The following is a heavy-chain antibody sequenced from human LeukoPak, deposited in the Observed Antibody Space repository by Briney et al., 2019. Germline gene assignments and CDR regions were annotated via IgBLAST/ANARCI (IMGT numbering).Heavy chain of an antibody. J-gene: IGHJ4*02. CDR3: ARSPPTYYYDSSGYPRQAYYFDY. Sequence: GGSLRLSCAASGFTFSSYSMNWVRQAPGKGLEWVSYISSSSSTIYYADSVKGRFTISRDNAKNSLYLQMNSLRAEDTAVYYCARSPPTYYYDSSGYPRQAYYFDYWGQGTLITVSS. V-gene: IGHV3-48*01. CDR1: GFTFSSYS. CDR2: ISSSSSTI. D-gene: IGHD3-22*01.